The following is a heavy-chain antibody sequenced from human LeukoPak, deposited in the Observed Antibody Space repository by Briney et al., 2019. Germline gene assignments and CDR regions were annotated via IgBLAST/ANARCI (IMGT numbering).Heavy chain of an antibody. D-gene: IGHD6-13*01. J-gene: IGHJ6*03. Sequence: PGGSLRLSCAASGFTFSSYAMHWVRQAPGKGLEWVAVISYDGSNKYYADSVKGRFTISRDNSKNTLYLQMNSLRAEDTAVYYCARDGFHVAAADHYYYYYYMDVWGKGTTVTVSS. CDR3: ARDGFHVAAADHYYYYYYMDV. V-gene: IGHV3-30*04. CDR2: ISYDGSNK. CDR1: GFTFSSYA.